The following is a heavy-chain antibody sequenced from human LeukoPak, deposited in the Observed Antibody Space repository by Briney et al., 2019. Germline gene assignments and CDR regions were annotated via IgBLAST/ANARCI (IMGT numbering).Heavy chain of an antibody. V-gene: IGHV1-3*01. J-gene: IGHJ4*02. D-gene: IGHD3-3*01. CDR1: GYTFTSYA. CDR3: ARSWALRFLETDVDFDY. Sequence: ASVKVSCKGSGYTFTSYAMHWVRQAPGQRLEWMGWINAGNGNTKYSQKFQGRVTITRDTSASTAYMELSSLRSEDTAVYYCARSWALRFLETDVDFDYWGQGTLVTVSS. CDR2: INAGNGNT.